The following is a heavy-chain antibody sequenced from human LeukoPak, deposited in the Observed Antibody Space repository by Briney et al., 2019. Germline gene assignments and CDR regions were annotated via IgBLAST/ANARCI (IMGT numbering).Heavy chain of an antibody. CDR3: ARGRTGAAALDF. V-gene: IGHV4-4*07. CDR2: IYTSGST. D-gene: IGHD2-2*01. Sequence: SETLSLTCTVSGGSISSYYWSWIRQPAGKGLEWIGRIYTSGSTNYNPSLKSRVTMSVDTSKNQFSLKLTSVTAADTAMYHCARGRTGAAALDFWGPGTLVTVSS. CDR1: GGSISSYY. J-gene: IGHJ4*02.